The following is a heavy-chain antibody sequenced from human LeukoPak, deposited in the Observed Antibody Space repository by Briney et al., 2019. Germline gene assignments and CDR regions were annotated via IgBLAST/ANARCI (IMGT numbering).Heavy chain of an antibody. CDR1: GFTVSSNY. D-gene: IGHD3-22*01. V-gene: IGHV3-53*01. CDR2: IYSGGST. J-gene: IGHJ4*02. Sequence: GGSLRLSCAASGFTVSSNYMSWVRQAPGKGLEWVSVIYSGGSTYYADSVKGRFTIPRDNSKNTLYLQMNSLRAEDTAVYYCARDSDYYDSSGYYLWGQGTLVTVSS. CDR3: ARDSDYYDSSGYYL.